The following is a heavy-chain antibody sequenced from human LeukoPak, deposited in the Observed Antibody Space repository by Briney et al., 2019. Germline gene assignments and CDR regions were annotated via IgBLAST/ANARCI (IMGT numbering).Heavy chain of an antibody. J-gene: IGHJ4*02. CDR1: GYAFTGHY. D-gene: IGHD4-17*01. V-gene: IGHV1-2*02. Sequence: ASVTVSCKASGYAFTGHYMYWVRQAPGPGLEWMGWINPNSGGTNYAQKLQGRVTMTRDTSISTAYMELTRLRSDDTAVDYCARADGDYAVFHSWGQGTLVTVSS. CDR3: ARADGDYAVFHS. CDR2: INPNSGGT.